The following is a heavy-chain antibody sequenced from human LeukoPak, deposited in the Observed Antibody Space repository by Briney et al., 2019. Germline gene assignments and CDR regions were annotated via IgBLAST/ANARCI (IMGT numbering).Heavy chain of an antibody. CDR3: AXHEXRXXDWSIDY. Sequence: GESLKISCKGSGYSFSSYWIGWVRQMPGKGLEWMGIIYPGDSDTTYSPSFQGQVTISADKSISTAYLQWNSLKASDTAVYYCAXHEXRXXDWSIDYWGQGTLVTVSS. CDR1: GYSFSSYW. D-gene: IGHD3-9*01. J-gene: IGHJ4*02. V-gene: IGHV5-51*01. CDR2: IYPGDSDT.